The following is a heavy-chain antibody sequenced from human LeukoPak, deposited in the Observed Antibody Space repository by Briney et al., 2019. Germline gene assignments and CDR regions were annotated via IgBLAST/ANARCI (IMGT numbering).Heavy chain of an antibody. Sequence: GGSLRLSCAASGFTFSNSGMSWVRQAPGKGLEWVSAISTSCSETHYADSVKGRFTIARDNSKNTMSLQMSSLRAEDTALYYCAKGSGNGYGSGPFDYWGQGTLVTVSS. CDR1: GFTFSNSG. J-gene: IGHJ4*02. V-gene: IGHV3-23*01. D-gene: IGHD3-10*01. CDR2: ISTSCSET. CDR3: AKGSGNGYGSGPFDY.